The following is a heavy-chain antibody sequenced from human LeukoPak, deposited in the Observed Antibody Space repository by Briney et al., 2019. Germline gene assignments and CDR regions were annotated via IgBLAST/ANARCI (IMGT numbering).Heavy chain of an antibody. J-gene: IGHJ5*02. CDR3: ARDYNWGNWFDP. Sequence: SETLSLTCTVSGGSISSYYWSWIRQPPGKGLEWIGYIYYSGSTNYNPSLKSRVTISGDTSKNQFSLKLSSVTAADTAVYYCARDYNWGNWFDPWGQGPLVTVSS. V-gene: IGHV4-59*12. CDR1: GGSISSYY. D-gene: IGHD7-27*01. CDR2: IYYSGST.